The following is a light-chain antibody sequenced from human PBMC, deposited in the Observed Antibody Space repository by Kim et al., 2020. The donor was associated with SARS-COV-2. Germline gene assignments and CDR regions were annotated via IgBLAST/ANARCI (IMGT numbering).Light chain of an antibody. CDR3: MIWHSNAWV. CDR1: SGIIVDNYM. J-gene: IGLJ3*02. V-gene: IGLV5-45*02. Sequence: QPVLTQPSSLSASPGASASLTCTLRSGIIVDNYMIYWYQQKPGSPPQYLLRYKSDSEKQQGSGVPSRFSGSKDASANAGSLLISGLQSEDEADYYCMIWHSNAWVFGEGTKVTVL. CDR2: YKSDSEK.